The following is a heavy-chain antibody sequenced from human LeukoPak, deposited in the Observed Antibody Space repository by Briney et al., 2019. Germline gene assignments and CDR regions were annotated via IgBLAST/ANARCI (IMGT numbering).Heavy chain of an antibody. D-gene: IGHD3-22*01. Sequence: SETLSLTCAVYGGSFSGYYWSWIRQPPGKGLEWMGEINHSGSTNYNPSLKSRVTISVDTSKNQFSLQLSSVTAADTAVYYCARSRYYDSSGYTGNDAFDIWGQGKMVTVSS. CDR1: GGSFSGYY. V-gene: IGHV4-34*01. CDR2: INHSGST. J-gene: IGHJ3*02. CDR3: ARSRYYDSSGYTGNDAFDI.